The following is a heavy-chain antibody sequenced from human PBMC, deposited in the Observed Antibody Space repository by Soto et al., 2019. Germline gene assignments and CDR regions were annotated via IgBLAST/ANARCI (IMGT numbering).Heavy chain of an antibody. CDR2: IKSKTDGGTT. V-gene: IGHV3-15*01. CDR3: TTGLAAAGTNY. D-gene: IGHD6-13*01. Sequence: GGSLRLSCAASGFTFNAAWMSWVRQAPGKGLEWVGRIKSKTDGGTTDFAAPVKGRFTISRDDSKNTVYLQMNSLKIEDTAVYYCTTGLAAAGTNYWGPGTLLTVSS. CDR1: GFTFNAAW. J-gene: IGHJ4*02.